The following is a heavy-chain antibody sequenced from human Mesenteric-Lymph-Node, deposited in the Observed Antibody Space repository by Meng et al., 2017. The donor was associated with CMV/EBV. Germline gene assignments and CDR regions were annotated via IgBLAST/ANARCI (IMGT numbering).Heavy chain of an antibody. Sequence: ASAKVSCKASGYTFTGYYMHWVRQAPGQGLEWMGWINPNSGGTNYAQKFQGRVTMTRDTSISTAYMELSRLRSDDTAVYYCARDPRFDYYGMDVWGQGTTVTVSS. CDR1: GYTFTGYY. D-gene: IGHD3-3*01. J-gene: IGHJ6*02. CDR2: INPNSGGT. CDR3: ARDPRFDYYGMDV. V-gene: IGHV1-2*02.